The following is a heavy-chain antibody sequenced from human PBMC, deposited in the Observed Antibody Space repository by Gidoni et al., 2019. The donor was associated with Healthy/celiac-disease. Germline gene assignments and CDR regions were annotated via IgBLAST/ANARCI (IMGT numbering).Heavy chain of an antibody. V-gene: IGHV3-30-3*01. J-gene: IGHJ6*04. CDR1: GFTFSSYA. CDR3: AREGGVLRYFDWSFYGMDV. Sequence: QVQLVESGGGVVQPGRSLRLSCAASGFTFSSYAVHWVRQAPGKGLEWVAVISYDGSNKYYADSVKGRFTISRDNSKNTLYLQMNSLRAEDTAVYYCAREGGVLRYFDWSFYGMDVWGKGTTVTVSS. D-gene: IGHD3-9*01. CDR2: ISYDGSNK.